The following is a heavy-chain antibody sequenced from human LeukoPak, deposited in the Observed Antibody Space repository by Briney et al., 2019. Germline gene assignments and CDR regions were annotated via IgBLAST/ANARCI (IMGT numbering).Heavy chain of an antibody. Sequence: PGGSLRLSCAASGFTFSSFPMHWVRQAPGKGLEYVSAISSNGVDTYYADSAKGRFTISRDNSKNTLYLQMSSLRAEDTAVYYCVKAHLYGSGSYYNDWGQGTLVTVSS. J-gene: IGHJ4*02. CDR1: GFTFSSFP. D-gene: IGHD3-10*01. V-gene: IGHV3-64D*06. CDR2: ISSNGVDT. CDR3: VKAHLYGSGSYYND.